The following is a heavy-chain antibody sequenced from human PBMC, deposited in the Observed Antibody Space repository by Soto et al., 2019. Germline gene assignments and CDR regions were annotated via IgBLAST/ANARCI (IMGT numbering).Heavy chain of an antibody. Sequence: QLQLQESGPGLVKPSETLSLTCTVSGGSISSSSYYWGWIRQPPGKGLEWIGSIYYSGSTYYNPSLKSRVTLSVDTSKHQSSLKLRSVTAADTAVYYCASHAVHSSGFTDYWGQGTLVTVSS. V-gene: IGHV4-39*01. CDR2: IYYSGST. D-gene: IGHD6-19*01. J-gene: IGHJ4*02. CDR3: ASHAVHSSGFTDY. CDR1: GGSISSSSYY.